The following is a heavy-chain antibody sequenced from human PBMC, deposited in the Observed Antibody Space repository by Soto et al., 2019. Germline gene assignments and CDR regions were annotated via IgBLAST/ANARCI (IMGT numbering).Heavy chain of an antibody. D-gene: IGHD3-3*01. CDR2: ISGSGVST. J-gene: IGHJ6*02. CDR1: GFTFSSYA. CDR3: AKDYDFWSGYRYGMDV. V-gene: IGHV3-23*01. Sequence: GGSLRLSCAASGFTFSSYAMSWVRQAPGKGLEWVSAISGSGVSTYYADSVKGRFTISRDNSKNTLYLQMNSLRAEDTAVYYCAKDYDFWSGYRYGMDVWGQGTTVTVS.